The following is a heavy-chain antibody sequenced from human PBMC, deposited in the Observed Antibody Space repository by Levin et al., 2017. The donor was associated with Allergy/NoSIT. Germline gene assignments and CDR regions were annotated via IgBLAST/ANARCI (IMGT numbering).Heavy chain of an antibody. Sequence: PGGSLRLSCAASGFNFGNNGMHWVRQAPGKGLEWVAVISYDGINTYYADSVKGRFTVSRDNSKNTLFLQMSSLRGEDSAVYFCAKDVGRHYDMLAGAYFFYGMDVWGQGTTVTVSS. CDR3: AKDVGRHYDMLAGAYFFYGMDV. V-gene: IGHV3-30*18. CDR1: GFNFGNNG. J-gene: IGHJ6*02. D-gene: IGHD3-9*01. CDR2: ISYDGINT.